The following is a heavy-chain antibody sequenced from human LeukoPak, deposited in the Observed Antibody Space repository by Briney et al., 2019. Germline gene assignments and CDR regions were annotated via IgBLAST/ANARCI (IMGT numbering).Heavy chain of an antibody. CDR3: ARATGGSYYYYYMDV. D-gene: IGHD3-16*01. Sequence: PGGSLRLSCAASGFTFSNAWMSWVRQAPGKGLEWVANIKQDGSEKYYVDSVKGRFTISRDNAKNSLYLQMNSLRAEDTAVYYCARATGGSYYYYYMDVWGKGTTVTISS. CDR2: IKQDGSEK. CDR1: GFTFSNAW. V-gene: IGHV3-7*01. J-gene: IGHJ6*03.